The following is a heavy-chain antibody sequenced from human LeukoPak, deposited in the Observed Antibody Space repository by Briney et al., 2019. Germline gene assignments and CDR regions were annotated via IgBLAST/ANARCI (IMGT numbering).Heavy chain of an antibody. Sequence: SETLSLTCTVSGGSISSYYWSWIRQPPGKGLEWIGYIYYSGSTKYNPSLKSRVTISVDASKTQFSLKLNSVTAADTAVYYCARELLGAPTPGAYWGQGTRVTVSS. CDR2: IYYSGST. CDR3: ARELLGAPTPGAY. V-gene: IGHV4-59*01. CDR1: GGSISSYY. D-gene: IGHD1-26*01. J-gene: IGHJ4*02.